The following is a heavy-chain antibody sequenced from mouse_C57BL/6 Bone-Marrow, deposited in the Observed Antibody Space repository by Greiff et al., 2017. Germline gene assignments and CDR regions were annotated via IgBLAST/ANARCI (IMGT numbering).Heavy chain of an antibody. CDR3: ARKLLRYPFDY. Sequence: VQLQESGAELARPGASVKLSCKASGYTFTSYGISWVKQRTGQGLEWIGEIYPRSGNTYYNEKFKGKATLTADKSSSTAYMELRSLTSEDSAVYFCARKLLRYPFDYWGQGTTLTVSS. CDR1: GYTFTSYG. D-gene: IGHD1-1*01. CDR2: IYPRSGNT. J-gene: IGHJ2*01. V-gene: IGHV1-81*01.